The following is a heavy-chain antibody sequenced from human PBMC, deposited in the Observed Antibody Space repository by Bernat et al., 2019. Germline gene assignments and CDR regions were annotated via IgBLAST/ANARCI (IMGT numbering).Heavy chain of an antibody. J-gene: IGHJ4*02. CDR2: IYSGGST. V-gene: IGHV3-66*01. CDR1: GFTVSSNY. D-gene: IGHD6-6*01. CDR3: ARDHGIAARPVDY. Sequence: EVQLVESGGGLVQPGGSLRLSCAASGFTVSSNYMSWVRQAPGKGLEWVSVIYSGGSTYYADSVKGRFTISRDHSKNTLYLQMNSLRAEDTAVDYCARDHGIAARPVDYWGQGTLVTVAS.